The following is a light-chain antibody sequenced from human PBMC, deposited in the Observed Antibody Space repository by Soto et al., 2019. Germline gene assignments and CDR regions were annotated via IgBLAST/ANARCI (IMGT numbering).Light chain of an antibody. Sequence: DIQMTHSPSTLSASVGSRFTITCRASQSFSRWLAWYKQKPGKPPKVLIYDVSRLESGVPSRLSGSGSGTEFTLTISRMKPEDVATYYCQQYNNLWAFGQGTKVDIK. CDR1: QSFSRW. CDR2: DVS. V-gene: IGKV1-5*01. J-gene: IGKJ1*01. CDR3: QQYNNLWA.